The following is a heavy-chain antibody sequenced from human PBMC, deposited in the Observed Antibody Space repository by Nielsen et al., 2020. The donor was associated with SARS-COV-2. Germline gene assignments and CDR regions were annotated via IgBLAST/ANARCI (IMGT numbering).Heavy chain of an antibody. D-gene: IGHD1-14*01. CDR2: IYPGDSDT. Sequence: GESLKISCKGSGYTFRNYWIGWVRQMPGKGLEWMGIIYPGDSDTRYSPSFQGQVTISADKSTDTAFLQWRSLKASDTAIYYCARQDATGQALNYWGQGALVTVSS. CDR1: GYTFRNYW. CDR3: ARQDATGQALNY. V-gene: IGHV5-51*01. J-gene: IGHJ4*02.